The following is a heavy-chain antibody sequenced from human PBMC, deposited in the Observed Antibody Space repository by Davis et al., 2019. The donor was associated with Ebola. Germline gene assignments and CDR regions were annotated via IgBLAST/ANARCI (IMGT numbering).Heavy chain of an antibody. CDR3: TRGERYYDGSGPFVGEGAYYMDV. Sequence: GGSLRLSCAASGFTFDDYTIHWVRQAPGKGLEWVSLISWDGESTWYADSVKGRFTISRDNSKNSLYLQMNNLRTEDTALYYCTRGERYYDGSGPFVGEGAYYMDVWGKGTTVTVSS. J-gene: IGHJ6*03. CDR2: ISWDGEST. CDR1: GFTFDDYT. D-gene: IGHD3-22*01. V-gene: IGHV3-43*01.